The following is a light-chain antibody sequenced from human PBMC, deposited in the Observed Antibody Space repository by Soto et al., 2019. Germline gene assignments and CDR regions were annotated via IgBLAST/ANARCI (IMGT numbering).Light chain of an antibody. J-gene: IGKJ1*01. Sequence: ILMTHFPATLSVSPGERSTLSCRASQSVSSNLAWYQQKPGQAPSLLIYGASTRATGIQARFSGSGHGTEFTLTISSLQYEDFAVYYCQQYNNWPSTWTFGQGTKVDIK. CDR1: QSVSSN. CDR3: QQYNNWPSTWT. CDR2: GAS. V-gene: IGKV3-15*01.